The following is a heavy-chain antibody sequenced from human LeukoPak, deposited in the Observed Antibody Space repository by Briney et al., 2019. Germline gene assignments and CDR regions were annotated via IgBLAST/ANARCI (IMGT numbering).Heavy chain of an antibody. D-gene: IGHD4-17*01. V-gene: IGHV1-69*13. CDR2: IIPIFGTA. CDR1: GGTFSSYA. J-gene: IGHJ5*02. CDR3: ASWTTVSTNWFDP. Sequence: SVKVSCKASGGTFSSYAISWVRQAPGQGLEWMGGIIPIFGTANYAQKFQGRVTITADESTSTAYMKLSSLRSEDTAVYYCASWTTVSTNWFDPWGQGTLVTVSS.